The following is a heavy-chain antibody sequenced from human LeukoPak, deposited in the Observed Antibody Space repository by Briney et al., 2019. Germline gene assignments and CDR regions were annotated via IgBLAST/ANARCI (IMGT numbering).Heavy chain of an antibody. D-gene: IGHD3-10*01. Sequence: ASVKVSCKASGYTFTSYAMHWVRQAPGQRLEWMGWINAGNGNTKYSQKFQGRVTITRDTSASTAYIELSSLRSEDTAVYYCARATYYYGSGSPENYFDYWGQGTLVTVSS. J-gene: IGHJ4*02. CDR3: ARATYYYGSGSPENYFDY. CDR1: GYTFTSYA. CDR2: INAGNGNT. V-gene: IGHV1-3*01.